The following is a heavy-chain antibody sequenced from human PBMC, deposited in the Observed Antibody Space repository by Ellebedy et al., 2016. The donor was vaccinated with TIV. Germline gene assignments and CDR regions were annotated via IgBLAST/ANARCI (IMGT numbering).Heavy chain of an antibody. CDR2: INPNSGGT. J-gene: IGHJ6*03. V-gene: IGHV1-2*02. CDR1: GYMFTDYY. CDR3: ARDRLSEVLNGGLGVNQLLAPYYMDV. D-gene: IGHD2-2*01. Sequence: ASVKVSXXASGYMFTDYYMHWVRQAPGQGLEWMGWINPNSGGTNYAQKFQGRVTMTRDTSISTAYMELSRVRSEDTAVYYCARDRLSEVLNGGLGVNQLLAPYYMDVWGKGTTVTVSS.